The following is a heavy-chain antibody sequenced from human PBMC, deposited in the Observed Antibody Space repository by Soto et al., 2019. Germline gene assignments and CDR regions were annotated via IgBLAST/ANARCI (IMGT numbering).Heavy chain of an antibody. V-gene: IGHV3-30*03. J-gene: IGHJ4*02. D-gene: IGHD3-10*01. CDR2: SSYDGRET. Sequence: GGSLRLSCAASGFTFSSYEMNWVRQAPGKGPEWVAASSYDGRETFYADSAKGRFTVSKEMSKNTAFLQMNALRHEDTAVYFCARDSGWPILNFDNWGQGTPVTVSS. CDR1: GFTFSSYE. CDR3: ARDSGWPILNFDN.